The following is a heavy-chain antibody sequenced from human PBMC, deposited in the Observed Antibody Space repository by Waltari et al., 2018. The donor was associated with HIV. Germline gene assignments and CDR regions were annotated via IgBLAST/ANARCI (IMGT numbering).Heavy chain of an antibody. Sequence: QVQLVQSGAEVKKPGASVKVSCKASGYTFTGYYIPWVRQAPGQGLEWMGCINPNSGGKNYAQKFQGRVTMTRDTSTSTSYMERNRLRSDDTAVYYCARGIRLVWGQGTLVTVSS. J-gene: IGHJ4*02. CDR2: INPNSGGK. D-gene: IGHD1-20*01. CDR1: GYTFTGYY. CDR3: ARGIRLV. V-gene: IGHV1-2*02.